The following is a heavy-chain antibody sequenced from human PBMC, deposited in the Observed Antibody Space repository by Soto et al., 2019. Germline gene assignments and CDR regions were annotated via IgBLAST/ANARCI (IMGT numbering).Heavy chain of an antibody. V-gene: IGHV3-23*01. CDR3: AKIYSSGYYYYGMDV. Sequence: GGSLRLSCAASGFTFSSYAMSWVRQAPGKGLEWVSAISGSGGSTYYADSVKGRFTISRDNSKNTLYLQMNSLRAEDTAVYYCAKIYSSGYYYYGMDVWGQGTTVTVSS. J-gene: IGHJ6*02. CDR2: ISGSGGST. CDR1: GFTFSSYA. D-gene: IGHD6-19*01.